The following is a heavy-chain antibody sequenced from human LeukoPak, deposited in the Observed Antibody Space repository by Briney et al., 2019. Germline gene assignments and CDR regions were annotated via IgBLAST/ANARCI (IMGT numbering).Heavy chain of an antibody. J-gene: IGHJ4*02. CDR1: GGSFSGYY. V-gene: IGHV4-34*01. CDR3: AKGGYRRGPYYFDY. D-gene: IGHD3-22*01. CDR2: INHSGST. Sequence: SETLSLTCAVYGGSFSGYYWSWLRQPPGKGLEWIGEINHSGSTNYNPSLKSRVTISVDTSKNQFSLKLSSVTAADTAVYYCAKGGYRRGPYYFDYWGQGTLVTVSS.